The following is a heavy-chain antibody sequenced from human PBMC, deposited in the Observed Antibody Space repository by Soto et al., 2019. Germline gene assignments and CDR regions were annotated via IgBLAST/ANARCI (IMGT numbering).Heavy chain of an antibody. D-gene: IGHD3-10*01. V-gene: IGHV3-7*05. Sequence: LRLSCAASGFSFSSYSMSWVRQAPGKGLEWVANINQDGSEKYYVDSVKGRFIISRDNAENSLYLQMSSLIAEDTAVYYCTSLMVRGVMWLDYWGQGAQVTVSS. CDR2: INQDGSEK. J-gene: IGHJ4*02. CDR3: TSLMVRGVMWLDY. CDR1: GFSFSSYS.